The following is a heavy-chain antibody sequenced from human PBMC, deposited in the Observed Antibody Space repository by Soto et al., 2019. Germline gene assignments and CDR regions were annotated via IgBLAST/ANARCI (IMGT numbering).Heavy chain of an antibody. Sequence: QVQLQESGPGLVKPSETLSLTCTVSGGSVISGSYYWSWVRQRPGKGLAWVGCISDAGSGDYNPSLKSRVTISVHTSKRQFSLRLNSVTAADTAVYDCARAHSGYDPLGMDVWGQGTTVTVSS. CDR3: ARAHSGYDPLGMDV. V-gene: IGHV4-61*01. D-gene: IGHD5-12*01. CDR1: GGSVISGSYY. J-gene: IGHJ6*02. CDR2: ISDAGSG.